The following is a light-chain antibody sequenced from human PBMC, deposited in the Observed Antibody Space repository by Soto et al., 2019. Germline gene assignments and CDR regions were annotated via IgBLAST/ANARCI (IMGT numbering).Light chain of an antibody. Sequence: DIQMTQSPSTLSASVGDRVTITCRASQTISSSLAWYQQKPGKAPNLLIYKASSLESGVPSRFSGSGSGTEFTLTINSAQPEDFATYYCQQYSSFWTFGQGTKVEIK. CDR3: QQYSSFWT. CDR1: QTISSS. V-gene: IGKV1-5*03. J-gene: IGKJ1*01. CDR2: KAS.